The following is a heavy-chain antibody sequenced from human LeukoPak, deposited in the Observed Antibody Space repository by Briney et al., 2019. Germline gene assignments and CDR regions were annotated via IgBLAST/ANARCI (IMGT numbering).Heavy chain of an antibody. J-gene: IGHJ4*02. D-gene: IGHD1-26*01. CDR3: ANLEHSGSYSGSVYFDY. CDR2: IGGSGGRT. CDR1: GFSFSSYG. Sequence: SGGSLRLSCTASGFSFSSYGMSWVRQAPGKGLKWVSGIGGSGGRTYYADSVKGRFTISRDNSKNTLYLQMNSLRAEDTAVYYCANLEHSGSYSGSVYFDYWGQGTLVTVSS. V-gene: IGHV3-23*01.